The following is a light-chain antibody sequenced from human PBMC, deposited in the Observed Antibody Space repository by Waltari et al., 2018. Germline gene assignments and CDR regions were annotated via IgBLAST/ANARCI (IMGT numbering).Light chain of an antibody. J-gene: IGKJ1*01. CDR2: GAS. CDR1: QSIGSN. CDR3: QQYNNWPET. Sequence: DIVMTQSPATLSVSPGERATLSCRASQSIGSNLAWYQHKPGQAPRFLIYGASTRATGNPVRFSGSVSGTEFTLTISSLQSADFAVYFCQQYNNWPETFGQGTKVEIK. V-gene: IGKV3-15*01.